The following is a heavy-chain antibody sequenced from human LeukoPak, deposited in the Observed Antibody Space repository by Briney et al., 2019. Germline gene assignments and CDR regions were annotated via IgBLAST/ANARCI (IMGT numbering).Heavy chain of an antibody. CDR2: IYYTGST. D-gene: IGHD5-12*01. V-gene: IGHV4-39*01. CDR3: ARRGVVATPDANF. CDR1: GGSISSSRYY. J-gene: IGHJ4*02. Sequence: SETLSLTCTVSGGSISSSRYYWGWIRQPPGKGLEWIGSIYYTGSTYYNPSLRSRVSISVDTSKNQFTLKLSSGTAADTAVYYCARRGVVATPDANFWGQGTLVTVSS.